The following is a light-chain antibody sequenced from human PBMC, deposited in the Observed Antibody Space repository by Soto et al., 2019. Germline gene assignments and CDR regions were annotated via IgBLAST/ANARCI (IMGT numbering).Light chain of an antibody. CDR2: AAS. Sequence: DIQMTQSPSSLSASVGDRVTITCRASQPISTYLNWYQQKPGKAPKVLIYAASSLQAGVPLRFSGSESGTDFTLTISSLQPEDFATYYCQQSFSAPPTFGQGTKVDNK. CDR1: QPISTY. J-gene: IGKJ1*01. V-gene: IGKV1-39*01. CDR3: QQSFSAPPT.